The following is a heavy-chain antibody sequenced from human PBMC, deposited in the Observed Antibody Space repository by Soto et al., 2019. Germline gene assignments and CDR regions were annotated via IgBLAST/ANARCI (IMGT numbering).Heavy chain of an antibody. CDR3: ARIRKPDLTDTSSCGWALDI. J-gene: IGHJ3*02. Sequence: SGPTLVNPTQTLPLTCTFSRFSLSISGMCVSWIRQPAGKALEWLALIDWDDAKYYSTSLKTMLTISKDTSKNQVVLTMTNMDPVATATCSCARIRKPDLTDTSSCGWALDIWGQGTMVTVSS. CDR2: IDWDDAK. CDR1: RFSLSISGMC. D-gene: IGHD6-6*01. V-gene: IGHV2-70*01.